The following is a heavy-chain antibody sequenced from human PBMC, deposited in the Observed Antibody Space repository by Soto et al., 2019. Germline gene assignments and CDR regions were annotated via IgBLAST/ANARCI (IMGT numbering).Heavy chain of an antibody. D-gene: IGHD3-22*01. Sequence: APGKGLEWVSAISGSGGSTYYADSVKGRFTISRDNSKNTLYLQMNSLRAEDTAVYYCAKDYRYYYVSSGYYYWGHETLFTVSS. J-gene: IGHJ4*01. V-gene: IGHV3-23*01. CDR3: AKDYRYYYVSSGYYY. CDR2: ISGSGGST.